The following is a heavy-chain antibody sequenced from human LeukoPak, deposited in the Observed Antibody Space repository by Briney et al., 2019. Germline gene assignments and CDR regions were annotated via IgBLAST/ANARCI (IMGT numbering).Heavy chain of an antibody. CDR2: INHSGST. V-gene: IGHV4-34*01. CDR1: GGSFSGYY. D-gene: IGHD2-2*01. Sequence: SETLSLTCAVYGGSFSGYYWSWIRQPPGKGLEWIGEINHSGSTNYNPSLKGRVTISVDTSKNQFSLKLSSVTAADTAVYYCVAVPRVYYYGMDVWGQGTTVTVSS. J-gene: IGHJ6*02. CDR3: VAVPRVYYYGMDV.